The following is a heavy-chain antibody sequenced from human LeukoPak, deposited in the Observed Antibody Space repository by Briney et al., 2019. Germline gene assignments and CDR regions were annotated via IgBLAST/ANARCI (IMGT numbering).Heavy chain of an antibody. CDR2: IYYSGST. D-gene: IGHD3-9*01. V-gene: IGHV4-59*01. CDR3: ARAKALRYFESWFDP. CDR1: GGSISGYY. Sequence: SETLSLTRTVSGGSISGYYWIWIRQPPGKGLEWIGYIYYSGSTNYNPSLKSRVTISVDTSKNQFSLKLSSVTAADTAVYYCARAKALRYFESWFDPWGQGTLVTVSS. J-gene: IGHJ5*02.